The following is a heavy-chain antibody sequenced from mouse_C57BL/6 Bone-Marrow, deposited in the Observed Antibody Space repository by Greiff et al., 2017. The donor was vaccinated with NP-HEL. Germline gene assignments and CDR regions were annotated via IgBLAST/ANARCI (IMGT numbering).Heavy chain of an antibody. D-gene: IGHD1-1*01. CDR3: ARSNGSSSYYFDY. J-gene: IGHJ2*01. CDR2: IDPNSGGT. CDR1: GYTFTSYW. Sequence: QVHVKQPGAELVKPGASVKLSCKASGYTFTSYWMHWVKQRPGRGLEWIGRIDPNSGGTKYNEKFKSKATLTVDKPSSTAYMQLSSLTSEDSAVYYCARSNGSSSYYFDYWGQGTTLTVSS. V-gene: IGHV1-72*01.